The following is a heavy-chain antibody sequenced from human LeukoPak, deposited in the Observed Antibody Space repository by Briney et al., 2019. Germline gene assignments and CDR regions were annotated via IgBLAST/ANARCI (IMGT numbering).Heavy chain of an antibody. D-gene: IGHD3-3*01. CDR3: ARGKTYYDFWSGYYTPFLDY. CDR1: GGSISSYY. V-gene: IGHV4-59*01. CDR2: IYNSGST. J-gene: IGHJ4*02. Sequence: SETLSLTCTVSGGSISSYYWSWIRQPPGKGLEWIGYIYNSGSTNYNPSLKSRVTISVDTSKNQFSLKLSSVTAADTAVYYCARGKTYYDFWSGYYTPFLDYWGQGTLVTVSS.